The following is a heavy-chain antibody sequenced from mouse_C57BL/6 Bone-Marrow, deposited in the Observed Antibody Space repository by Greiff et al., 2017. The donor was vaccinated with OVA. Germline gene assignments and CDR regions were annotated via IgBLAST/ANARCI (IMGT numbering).Heavy chain of an antibody. CDR3: ARGIYYYGSLYYFDY. V-gene: IGHV5-16*01. Sequence: EVKVVESEGGLVQPGSSMKLSCTASGFTFSDYYMAWVRQVPEKGLEWVANINYDGSSTYYLDSLKSRFIISRDNAKNILYLQMSSLKSEDTATYYCARGIYYYGSLYYFDYWGQGTTLTVSS. J-gene: IGHJ2*01. D-gene: IGHD1-1*01. CDR1: GFTFSDYY. CDR2: INYDGSST.